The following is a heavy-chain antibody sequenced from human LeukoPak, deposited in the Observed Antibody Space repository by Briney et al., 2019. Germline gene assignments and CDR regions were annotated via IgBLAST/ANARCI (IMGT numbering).Heavy chain of an antibody. D-gene: IGHD1-1*01. Sequence: GGTLRLSCAASGFTFSSYGMSWVRQTPGKGLEWVSAISGSGGSTYYADSVKGRFTISRDNSKNTLYLQMNGLRAEDTAVYYCARALDYAFDIWGQGAMVTVSS. V-gene: IGHV3-23*01. CDR1: GFTFSSYG. J-gene: IGHJ3*02. CDR3: ARALDYAFDI. CDR2: ISGSGGST.